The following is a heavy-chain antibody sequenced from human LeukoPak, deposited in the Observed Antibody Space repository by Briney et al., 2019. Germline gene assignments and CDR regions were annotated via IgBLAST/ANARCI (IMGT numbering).Heavy chain of an antibody. D-gene: IGHD5-24*01. Sequence: SETLSLTCTVSGDSICDYYWSWIRQPLGKGLEWIGEVYYSGSTHYNPFLKSRVTISIDTSKNEFSLRLTSVTAADTAVYYCARELDGNGGWFDPWGQGTLVTVSS. CDR1: GDSICDYY. J-gene: IGHJ5*02. CDR3: ARELDGNGGWFDP. CDR2: VYYSGST. V-gene: IGHV4-59*01.